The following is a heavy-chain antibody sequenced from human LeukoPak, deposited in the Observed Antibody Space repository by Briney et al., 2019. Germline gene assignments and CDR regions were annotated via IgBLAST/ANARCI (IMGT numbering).Heavy chain of an antibody. CDR2: ISSSSRTI. D-gene: IGHD3-10*01. CDR3: ARVAYWYYGSGRDRGFDY. CDR1: GFTFSSYS. V-gene: IGHV3-48*01. Sequence: GGSLRLSCAASGFTFSSYSMNWVRQAPGKGLEWVSYISSSSRTIYYADSVKGRFTISRDNAKNSLYLQMNSLRAEDTAVYYCARVAYWYYGSGRDRGFDYWGQGTLVTVSS. J-gene: IGHJ4*02.